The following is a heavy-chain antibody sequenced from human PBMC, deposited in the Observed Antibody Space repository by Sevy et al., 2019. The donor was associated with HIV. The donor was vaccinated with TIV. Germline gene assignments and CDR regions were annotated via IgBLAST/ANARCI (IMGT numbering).Heavy chain of an antibody. D-gene: IGHD3-3*01. CDR1: GGSISKIVNY. Sequence: SETLSLTCSVSGGSISKIVNYWGWVRQPPGERLEWIGDVFHTGKTNYNPSLKGRVTISLDTSKNQFSLKLSSVTAAGTAVYYCAKIYDYWGPGALVTVSS. CDR2: VFHTGKT. V-gene: IGHV4-39*01. CDR3: AKIYDY. J-gene: IGHJ4*02.